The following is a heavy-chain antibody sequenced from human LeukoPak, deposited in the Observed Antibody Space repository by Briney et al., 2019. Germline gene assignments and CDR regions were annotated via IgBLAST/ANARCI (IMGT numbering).Heavy chain of an antibody. J-gene: IGHJ4*02. CDR1: GYTFTDYW. CDR2: MNPNSGAT. V-gene: IGHV1-2*02. Sequence: ASVKVSCKASGYTFTDYWIHWVRQALGQGPEWMGWMNPNSGATNYAQKFQGRVTMTRDTSISTAYMELSSLRSDDTAVYYCARGSSAWYHDYWGQGTLVTVSS. D-gene: IGHD6-19*01. CDR3: ARGSSAWYHDY.